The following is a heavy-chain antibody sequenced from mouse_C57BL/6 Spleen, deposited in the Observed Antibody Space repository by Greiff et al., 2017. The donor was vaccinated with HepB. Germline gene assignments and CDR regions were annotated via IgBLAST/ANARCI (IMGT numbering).Heavy chain of an antibody. J-gene: IGHJ4*01. CDR2: INPNNGGT. CDR3: ATSVRWAMDY. D-gene: IGHD2-3*01. Sequence: VQLQQSGPELVKPGASVKISCKASGYTFTDYYMNWVKQSHGKSLEWIGDINPNNGGTSYNQKFKGKATLTVDKSSSTAYMELRSLTSEDSAVYYCATSVRWAMDYWGQGTSVTVSS. CDR1: GYTFTDYY. V-gene: IGHV1-26*01.